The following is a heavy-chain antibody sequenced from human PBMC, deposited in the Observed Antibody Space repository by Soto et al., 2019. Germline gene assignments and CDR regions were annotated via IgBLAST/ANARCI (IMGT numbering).Heavy chain of an antibody. D-gene: IGHD3-9*01. Sequence: SETLSLTCTVSGGSISSSSSYWGWIRQPPGKGLEWIGSIYYSGSTYYNPSLKSRVTISIDRSKHQLSLKLSSVTAADTAVYYCTRDHYDILTGSFDYWGQGTLVTVSS. CDR1: GGSISSSSSY. CDR2: IYYSGST. J-gene: IGHJ4*02. V-gene: IGHV4-39*07. CDR3: TRDHYDILTGSFDY.